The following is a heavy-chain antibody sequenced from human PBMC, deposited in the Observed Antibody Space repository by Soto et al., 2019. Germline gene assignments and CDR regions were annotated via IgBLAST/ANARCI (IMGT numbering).Heavy chain of an antibody. D-gene: IGHD6-6*01. CDR1: GYTFTSYG. CDR2: ISAYNGNT. J-gene: IGHJ5*02. CDR3: ASRRYSSSSMGWFGP. Sequence: ASVKVSCKDSGYTFTSYGISWGRPAPGQGLEWMGWISAYNGNTNYAQKLQGRVTMTTDTSTSTAYMELRSLRSDDTAVYYCASRRYSSSSMGWFGPWGQGTLGTVSS. V-gene: IGHV1-18*01.